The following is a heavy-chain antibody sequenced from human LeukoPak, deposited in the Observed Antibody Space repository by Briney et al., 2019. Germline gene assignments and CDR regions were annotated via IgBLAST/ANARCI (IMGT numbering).Heavy chain of an antibody. V-gene: IGHV4-39*01. CDR1: GGSFSSSGYY. D-gene: IGHD6-13*01. Sequence: SETLSLTCTVSGGSFSSSGYYWGWIRQPPGKGLEWIASIYYSGNTYYNPSLMSRVTISINTSKNQFSLKLSSVTAADTAFYYCARRCQAGMAAAGGVDYWGQGTLVTDSS. J-gene: IGHJ4*02. CDR3: ARRCQAGMAAAGGVDY. CDR2: IYYSGNT.